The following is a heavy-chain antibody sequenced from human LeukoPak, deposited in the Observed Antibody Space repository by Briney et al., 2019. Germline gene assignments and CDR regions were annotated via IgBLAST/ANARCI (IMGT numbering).Heavy chain of an antibody. Sequence: PSETLSLTCTVSGGSISSSSYYWGWIRQPPGKGLEWIGSIYYSGSTNYNPSLESRVTISVDTSKNQFSLKLSSVTAADTAVYYCAREGALVRGGGWFDPWGQGTLVTVSS. CDR3: AREGALVRGGGWFDP. V-gene: IGHV4-39*07. CDR2: IYYSGST. CDR1: GGSISSSSYY. J-gene: IGHJ5*02. D-gene: IGHD3-10*01.